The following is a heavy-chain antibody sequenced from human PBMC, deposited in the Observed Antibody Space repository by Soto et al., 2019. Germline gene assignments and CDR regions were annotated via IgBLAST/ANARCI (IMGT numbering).Heavy chain of an antibody. D-gene: IGHD1-26*01. CDR2: IDWDDDK. Sequence: SGPTLVNPTQTLTLTCTFSGFSLRNSGMRVSWIRQPPGKALEWLARIDWDDDKFYSTSLRTRLTISKDTSKNQVVLTMTNVDPVDTATYYCAKTGIDGSWFDPWGQGTLVTVSS. CDR3: AKTGIDGSWFDP. V-gene: IGHV2-70*04. J-gene: IGHJ5*02. CDR1: GFSLRNSGMR.